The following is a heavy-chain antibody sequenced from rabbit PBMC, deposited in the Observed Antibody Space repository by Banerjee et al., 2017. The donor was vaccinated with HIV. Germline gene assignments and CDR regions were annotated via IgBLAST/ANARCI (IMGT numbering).Heavy chain of an antibody. D-gene: IGHD8-1*01. J-gene: IGHJ4*01. CDR1: GFGFSSYV. CDR3: ARDPYAGSSDASFNL. CDR2: INTGSGGT. Sequence: QEQLEESGGDLVQPGGSLTLSCKASGFGFSSYVMCWVRQAPGKGLEWIGCINTGSGGTGYASWAKGRFTISKTSSTTVTLQMTSLTAADTATYFCARDPYAGSSDASFNLWGQGTLVTVS. V-gene: IGHV1S45*01.